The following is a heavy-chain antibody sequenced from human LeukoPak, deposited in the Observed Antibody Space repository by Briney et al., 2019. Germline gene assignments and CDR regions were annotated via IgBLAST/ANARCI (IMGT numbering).Heavy chain of an antibody. CDR2: IYSGGST. Sequence: SGGSLRLSGAASGFTVSSNYMSWVRQAPGKGLEWVSVIYSGGSTYYADSVKGRFTISRDNSKNTLYLQMNSLRAEDTAVYYCARAIGWDFDYWGQGTLVTVSS. J-gene: IGHJ4*02. CDR1: GFTVSSNY. V-gene: IGHV3-53*01. CDR3: ARAIGWDFDY. D-gene: IGHD6-19*01.